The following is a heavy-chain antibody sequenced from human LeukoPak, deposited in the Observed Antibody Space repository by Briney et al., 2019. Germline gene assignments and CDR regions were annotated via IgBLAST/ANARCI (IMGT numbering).Heavy chain of an antibody. CDR2: ISYDGSNK. J-gene: IGHJ4*02. CDR1: GFTFSSYG. CDR3: AKDRPPSFWSGYYLTH. D-gene: IGHD3-3*01. Sequence: GRSLRLSCAASGFTFSSYGMHWVRQAPGKGLEWVAVISYDGSNKYYADSVKGRFTISRDNSKNTLYLQMNSLRAEDTAVYYCAKDRPPSFWSGYYLTHWGQGTLVTVSS. V-gene: IGHV3-30*18.